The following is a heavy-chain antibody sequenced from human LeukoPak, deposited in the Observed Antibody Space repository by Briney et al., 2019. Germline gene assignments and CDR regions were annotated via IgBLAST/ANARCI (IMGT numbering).Heavy chain of an antibody. CDR2: IKQDGSEK. J-gene: IGHJ6*04. CDR1: GFTFSSYW. Sequence: GGSLRLSCAPAGFTFSSYWMSWVRQAPGKGLEWVANIKQDGSEKYYVDSVKGRFTISRDNAKNSLYLQMNSLRADDTAVYYCARKAYGLDVWGKGTTVTVSS. CDR3: ARKAYGLDV. V-gene: IGHV3-7*03.